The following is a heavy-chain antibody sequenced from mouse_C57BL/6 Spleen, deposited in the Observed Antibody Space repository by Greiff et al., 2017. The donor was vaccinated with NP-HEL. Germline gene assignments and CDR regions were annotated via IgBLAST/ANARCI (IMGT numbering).Heavy chain of an antibody. D-gene: IGHD2-4*01. CDR1: GYTFTDYN. Sequence: VQLKESGPELVKPGASVKIPCKASGYTFTDYNMDWVKQSHGKSLEWIGDINPNNGGTIYNQKFKGKATLTADKSSSTAYMELRSLTSEDTAVYYCARWDYGTPLDYWGQGTTLTVSS. CDR3: ARWDYGTPLDY. V-gene: IGHV1-18*01. CDR2: INPNNGGT. J-gene: IGHJ2*01.